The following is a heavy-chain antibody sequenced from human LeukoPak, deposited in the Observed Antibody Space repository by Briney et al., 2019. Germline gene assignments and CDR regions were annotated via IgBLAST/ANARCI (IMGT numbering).Heavy chain of an antibody. D-gene: IGHD1-26*01. CDR3: AKSDSGSYLNYYYYYYMDV. CDR1: GFTFSTYG. J-gene: IGHJ6*03. V-gene: IGHV3-30*02. CDR2: IWYDGSKK. Sequence: PGGSLRLSCAASGFTFSTYGMHWVRQAPGKGLEWVSFIWYDGSKKYFADSVRGRFTISRDNSKNTLYLQMNSLRAEDTAVYYCAKSDSGSYLNYYYYYYMDVWGKGTTVTVSS.